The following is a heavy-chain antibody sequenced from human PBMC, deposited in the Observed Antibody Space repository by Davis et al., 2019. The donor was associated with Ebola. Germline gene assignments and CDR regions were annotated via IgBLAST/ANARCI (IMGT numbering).Heavy chain of an antibody. CDR2: IYTSGST. D-gene: IGHD3-22*01. V-gene: IGHV4-4*07. Sequence: PSETLSLTCTVSGGSISSYYWSWIRQPAGKGLEWIGRIYTSGSTNYNPSLKSRVTMSVDTSKNQFSLKLSSVTAADTAVYYCARDIQYYYDSRDPWFDPWGQGTLVTVSS. CDR1: GGSISSYY. J-gene: IGHJ5*02. CDR3: ARDIQYYYDSRDPWFDP.